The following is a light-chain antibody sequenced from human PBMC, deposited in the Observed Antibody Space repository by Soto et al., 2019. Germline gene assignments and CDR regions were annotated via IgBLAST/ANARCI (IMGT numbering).Light chain of an antibody. CDR3: QQYDNVPLT. CDR1: HDITNY. V-gene: IGKV1-33*01. J-gene: IGKJ4*01. Sequence: DIQMTQSPSSLSASVGDRVTITCQASHDITNYLNWYQQRPGEAPKLLIYDASNLETGVPSRFSGSGFETDFTFTISGLQPEDVATYYCQQYDNVPLTFGGGTKVEIK. CDR2: DAS.